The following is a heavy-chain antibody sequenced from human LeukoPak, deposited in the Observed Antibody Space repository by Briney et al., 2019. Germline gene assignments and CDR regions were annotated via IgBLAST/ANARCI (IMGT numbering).Heavy chain of an antibody. CDR3: AKDGGVIIEYFDY. V-gene: IGHV1-2*02. J-gene: IGHJ4*02. CDR2: INPNSGGT. D-gene: IGHD3-10*01. Sequence: GASVKVSCKASGYTFTGYYMHWVRQAPGQGLEWMGWINPNSGGTNYAQKFQGRVTMTRDTSISTAYMELSRLRSDDTAVYYCAKDGGVIIEYFDYWGQGTLVTVSS. CDR1: GYTFTGYY.